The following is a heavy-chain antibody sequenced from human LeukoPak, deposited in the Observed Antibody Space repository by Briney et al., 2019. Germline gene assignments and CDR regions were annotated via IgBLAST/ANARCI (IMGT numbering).Heavy chain of an antibody. V-gene: IGHV3-23*01. J-gene: IGHJ5*02. CDR3: ARDPWSSGWSRINWFDT. CDR2: ISGGGDYI. D-gene: IGHD6-19*01. Sequence: GGSLRLSCVASGFSFSSYAMTWVRQAPGKGLEWVSAISGGGDYIYYGDSVKGRFTTSRDNSKRTLYLQMSNLRAEDTAVYYCARDPWSSGWSRINWFDTWGQGTLVTVSS. CDR1: GFSFSSYA.